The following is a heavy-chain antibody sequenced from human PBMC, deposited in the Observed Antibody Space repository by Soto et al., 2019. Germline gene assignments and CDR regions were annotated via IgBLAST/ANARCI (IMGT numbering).Heavy chain of an antibody. J-gene: IGHJ4*02. Sequence: GGSLRLSCAASGFTVSSNYMSWVRQAPGKGLEWVSVIYSGGSTYYADSVKGRFTISRDNSKNTLYLQMNSLRAEDTAVYYCARDQSYCGGDCYDYWGQGTLVTVSS. CDR1: GFTVSSNY. CDR2: IYSGGST. V-gene: IGHV3-66*01. D-gene: IGHD2-21*01. CDR3: ARDQSYCGGDCYDY.